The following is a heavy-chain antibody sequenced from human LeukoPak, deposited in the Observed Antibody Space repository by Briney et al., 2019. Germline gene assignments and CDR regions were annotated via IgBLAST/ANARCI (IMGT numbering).Heavy chain of an antibody. V-gene: IGHV4-59*01. CDR3: ARVTPDYGDYLDY. CDR1: GGSISSYY. Sequence: PSETLSLTCTVSGGSISSYYWSWIRQPPGKGLEWIGYIYYSGSTNYNPSLKSRVTISVDTSKNQFSLKLSSVAAAATAVYYCARVTPDYGDYLDYWGQGTLVTVSS. J-gene: IGHJ4*02. D-gene: IGHD4-17*01. CDR2: IYYSGST.